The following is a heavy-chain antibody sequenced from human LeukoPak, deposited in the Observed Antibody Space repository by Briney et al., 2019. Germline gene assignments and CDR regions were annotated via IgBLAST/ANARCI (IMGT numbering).Heavy chain of an antibody. CDR2: IYTSGST. CDR3: ARDPPHDYGDQLPPYYMDV. V-gene: IGHV4-4*07. CDR1: GGSISSYY. J-gene: IGHJ6*03. D-gene: IGHD4-17*01. Sequence: SETLSLTCTVSGGSISSYYWSWIRQPAGKGLEWIGRIYTSGSTNYNPSLKGRVTLSVDTSKNQFSLKLSSVTAADTAVYYCARDPPHDYGDQLPPYYMDVWGKGTTVTISS.